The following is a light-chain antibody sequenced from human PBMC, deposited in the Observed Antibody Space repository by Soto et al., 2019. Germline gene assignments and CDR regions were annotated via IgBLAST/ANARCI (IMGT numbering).Light chain of an antibody. CDR3: CSYSTSGTLV. Sequence: QSALTQPTSVSGSPGQSITISCTGTSSDVGGYTYVSWYQQHPGKVPEVMIFDVSYRPSGISHRFSGSKSSYTASLTISGSQAEAEAHYYCCSYSTSGTLVLGGGHKLTVL. J-gene: IGLJ2*01. CDR1: SSDVGGYTY. V-gene: IGLV2-14*03. CDR2: DVS.